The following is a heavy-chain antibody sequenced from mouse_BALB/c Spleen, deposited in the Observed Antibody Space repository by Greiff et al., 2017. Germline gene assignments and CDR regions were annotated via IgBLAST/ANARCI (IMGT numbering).Heavy chain of an antibody. V-gene: IGHV2-9*02. J-gene: IGHJ4*01. Sequence: VKLQESGPGLVAPSQSLSITCTVSGFSLTSYGVHWVRQPPGKGLEWLGVIWAGGSTNYNSALMSRLSISKDNSKSQVFLKMNSLQTDDTAMYYCARSGNFPMDYWGQGTSVTVSS. CDR1: GFSLTSYG. D-gene: IGHD2-1*01. CDR3: ARSGNFPMDY. CDR2: IWAGGST.